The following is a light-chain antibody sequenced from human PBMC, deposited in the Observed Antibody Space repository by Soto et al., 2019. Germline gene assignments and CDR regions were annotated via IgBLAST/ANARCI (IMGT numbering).Light chain of an antibody. CDR1: SGHSSYA. J-gene: IGLJ2*01. V-gene: IGLV4-69*01. CDR3: QTWGTGIQV. CDR2: LNSDGSH. Sequence: QPVLTQSPSASASLGASVKLTCTLSSGHSSYAIAWHQQRPEKGPRYLMKLNSDGSHSKGDGIPDRFSGSSSGAERYLPISSLQSEDEAGYYCQTWGTGIQVFGGGTKLTVL.